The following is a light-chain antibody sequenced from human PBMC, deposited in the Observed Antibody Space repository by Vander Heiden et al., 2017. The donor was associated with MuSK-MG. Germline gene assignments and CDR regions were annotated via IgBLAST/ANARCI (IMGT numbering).Light chain of an antibody. CDR3: QTWDRSAYV. CDR2: QDN. Sequence: SYEVTQAPSVSVSPGQTAIITCSGDKLGDNYVGWYQQKPGQSPVLLIFQDNKRPSGIPERFSGSNSGNTATLTISGTLTIDEADYYCQTWDRSAYVFGTGTKLTVL. CDR1: KLGDNY. J-gene: IGLJ1*01. V-gene: IGLV3-1*01.